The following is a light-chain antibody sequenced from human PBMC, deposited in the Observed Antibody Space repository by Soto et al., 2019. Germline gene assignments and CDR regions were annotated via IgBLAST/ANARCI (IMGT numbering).Light chain of an antibody. CDR1: QTIYNY. V-gene: IGKV1-39*01. J-gene: IGKJ2*01. CDR2: GAS. CDR3: QQTYNAPRT. Sequence: DIQMTQSPSYLSTSVGDRVTITCRASQTIYNYVAWYQQKPGKAPRLLIFGASSVQNGIPSRFSGSGSGTDFTLPINGVQPEDVASSFCQQTYNAPRTFGRGTTLEI.